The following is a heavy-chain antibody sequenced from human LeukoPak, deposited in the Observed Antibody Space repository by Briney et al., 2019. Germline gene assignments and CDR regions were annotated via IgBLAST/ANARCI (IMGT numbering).Heavy chain of an antibody. CDR1: GFTFSSYA. V-gene: IGHV3-23*01. D-gene: IGHD2-8*02. Sequence: GGSLRLSCAASGFTFSSYAMSWVRQAPGKGLEWVSAISGSGGSTYYADSVKGRFTISRHNSKNTLYLQMKSLRAEDTAVYYCARVPYRTGPLDYWGQGTLVTVSS. J-gene: IGHJ4*02. CDR2: ISGSGGST. CDR3: ARVPYRTGPLDY.